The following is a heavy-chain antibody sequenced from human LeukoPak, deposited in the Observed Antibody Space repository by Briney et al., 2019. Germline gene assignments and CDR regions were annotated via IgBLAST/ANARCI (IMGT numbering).Heavy chain of an antibody. D-gene: IGHD2-21*01. CDR2: INWHGGST. V-gene: IGHV3-20*04. Sequence: PGGSLRLSCAASRFTFDDYGMSWVRQAPGKGLEWVSNINWHGGSTGYADSVKGRFTISRGNAKKSLYLQMNSLRAEDTALYYCARDWVGISRNAFDIWGQGTMVTVSS. J-gene: IGHJ3*02. CDR1: RFTFDDYG. CDR3: ARDWVGISRNAFDI.